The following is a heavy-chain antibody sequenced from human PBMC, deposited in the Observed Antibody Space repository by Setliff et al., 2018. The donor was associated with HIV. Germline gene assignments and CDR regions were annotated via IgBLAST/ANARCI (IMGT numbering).Heavy chain of an antibody. CDR3: ARDRRVRLRLPSFDYYYYGMDA. CDR2: ISAYNGNT. Sequence: ASVKVSCKASGYTFTSYGISWVRQAPGQGLEWMGWISAYNGNTNYAQKLQGRVTMTTDTSTSTAYMELRSLRSDDTAVYYCARDRRVRLRLPSFDYYYYGMDAWGQGTTVTVSS. D-gene: IGHD5-12*01. J-gene: IGHJ6*02. CDR1: GYTFTSYG. V-gene: IGHV1-18*01.